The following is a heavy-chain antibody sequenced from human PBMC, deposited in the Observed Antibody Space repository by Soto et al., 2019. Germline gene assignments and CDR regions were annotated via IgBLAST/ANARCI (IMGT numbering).Heavy chain of an antibody. J-gene: IGHJ5*02. D-gene: IGHD3-10*01. CDR2: IIPMYGPA. CDR1: GGTFSSYA. CDR3: ARVTSMVRGVIDNGFDP. V-gene: IGHV1-69*01. Sequence: QVPLVQSGAEVKKPGSSVTFSCKASGGTFSSYAIHWVRQAPGQGLEWMGGIIPMYGPAKYAQRFQGRVTITADESTTTVYVQLTSLTSQDTAVYYCARVTSMVRGVIDNGFDPWGHGTLVTVSS.